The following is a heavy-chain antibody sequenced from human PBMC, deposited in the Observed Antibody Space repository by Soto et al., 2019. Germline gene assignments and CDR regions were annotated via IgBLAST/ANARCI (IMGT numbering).Heavy chain of an antibody. J-gene: IGHJ6*02. D-gene: IGHD6-13*01. CDR2: INAGNGNT. CDR1: GYTFTSYA. V-gene: IGHV1-3*01. CDR3: GRGLFSSSHGIYYYYYGMDV. Sequence: QVQLVQSGAEVKKSGASVKVSCKASGYTFTSYAMHWVRQAPGQRLEWMGWINAGNGNTKYSQKFQGRVTITRDTSAGTAYMKLSSLRSEDTAVYYCGRGLFSSSHGIYYYYYGMDVWGQGTTVTVSS.